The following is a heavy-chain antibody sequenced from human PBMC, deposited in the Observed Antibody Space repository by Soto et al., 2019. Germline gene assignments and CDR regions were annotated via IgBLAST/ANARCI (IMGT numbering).Heavy chain of an antibody. CDR1: GFTFRTYD. CDR3: ARGGDYGDYPFDD. D-gene: IGHD4-17*01. J-gene: IGHJ4*02. V-gene: IGHV1-8*01. CDR2: MNPDNGNT. Sequence: QVQLVQSGAEVKKPGASVKVSCKASGFTFRTYDFNWVRQAPGQGLEWMGWMNPDNGNTDSAEKFQGGVTMPRDTSIRTAYMELSSLTSDDSAVYYCARGGDYGDYPFDDWGQGTLVTVSS.